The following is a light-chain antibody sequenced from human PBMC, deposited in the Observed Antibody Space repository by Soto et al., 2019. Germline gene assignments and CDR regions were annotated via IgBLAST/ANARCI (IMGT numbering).Light chain of an antibody. J-gene: IGKJ1*01. CDR2: AAS. CDR1: QIISTY. CDR3: QQYNSYSPT. Sequence: DIQMTQSPSSLSASVGDRVTITCRASQIISTYLNWYQQKPGKAPNLLIYAASSLQSGVPSRFSGSGSGTDFTLTISSLQPDDIATYYCQQYNSYSPTFGQGTKVEVK. V-gene: IGKV1-39*01.